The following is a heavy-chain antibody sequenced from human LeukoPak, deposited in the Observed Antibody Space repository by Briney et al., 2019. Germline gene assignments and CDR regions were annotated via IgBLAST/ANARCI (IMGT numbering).Heavy chain of an antibody. CDR2: IYYSGST. J-gene: IGHJ4*02. Sequence: PSETLSLTCTVSGDSISSSGYYWGWIRQPPGKGLEWIGTIYYSGSTYHNPSLKSRVTISVDTSKNQFSLKLSSVTAADTAVYYCARGGTVTTFDYWGQGTLVTVSS. D-gene: IGHD1-26*01. CDR3: ARGGTVTTFDY. V-gene: IGHV4-39*01. CDR1: GDSISSSGYY.